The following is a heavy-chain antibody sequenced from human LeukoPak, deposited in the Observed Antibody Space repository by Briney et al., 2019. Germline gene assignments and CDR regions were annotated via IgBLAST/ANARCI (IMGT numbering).Heavy chain of an antibody. CDR3: AKGSGNYLKHFDY. V-gene: IGHV3-23*01. CDR1: GFTFSTYA. CDR2: ISNSGGST. D-gene: IGHD1-26*01. Sequence: GGSLRLSCAASGFTFSTYAMSWVRQAPGKGLEWVSGISNSGGSTYYADSVKGRFTISRDNSKNMLYLQVNSLRAEDTAVYYCAKGSGNYLKHFDYWGQGTLVTVSS. J-gene: IGHJ4*02.